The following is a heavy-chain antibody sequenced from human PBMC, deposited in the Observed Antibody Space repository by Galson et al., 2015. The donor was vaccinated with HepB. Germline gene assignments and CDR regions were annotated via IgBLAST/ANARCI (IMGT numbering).Heavy chain of an antibody. J-gene: IGHJ3*02. CDR3: ASDHVVVTADDAFDI. D-gene: IGHD2-21*02. V-gene: IGHV3-48*02. CDR2: ISSSSTI. CDR1: GFTFSSYS. Sequence: SLRLSCAASGFTFSSYSTNWVRQAPGKGLEWVSYISSSSTIYYADSVKGRFTISRDNAKNSLYLQMNSLRDEDTAVYYCASDHVVVTADDAFDIWGQGTMVTVSS.